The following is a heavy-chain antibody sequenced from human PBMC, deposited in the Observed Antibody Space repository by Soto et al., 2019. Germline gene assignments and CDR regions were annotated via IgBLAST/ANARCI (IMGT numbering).Heavy chain of an antibody. J-gene: IGHJ4*02. V-gene: IGHV4-39*01. CDR1: GDSISSNNYY. Sequence: QLQLQESGPGLVQPSETLSLTCTVSGDSISSNNYYWGWIRQPPGKGLEWIGSIYYSGSTYYNPSLKNRVTISLDTSRNQFSLKVSSVTAADTAVYYCARPRAPGIYGIFGYWGQGTLVTVSS. CDR3: ARPRAPGIYGIFGY. D-gene: IGHD3-10*01. CDR2: IYYSGST.